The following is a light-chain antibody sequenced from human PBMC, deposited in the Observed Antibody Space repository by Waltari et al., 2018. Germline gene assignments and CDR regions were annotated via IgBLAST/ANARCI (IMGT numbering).Light chain of an antibody. J-gene: IGKJ2*01. V-gene: IGKV3-11*01. CDR1: QSVSSY. CDR2: AAS. CDR3: QQRSDWPPT. Sequence: EIVLTQSPATLSLSPGERATLSCRASQSVSSYLAWYQQKPGQAPRLLIYAASNRATGIPARFSVSGSGTDFTLTISSLEPEDFAVYYCQQRSDWPPTFGQGTKLRSN.